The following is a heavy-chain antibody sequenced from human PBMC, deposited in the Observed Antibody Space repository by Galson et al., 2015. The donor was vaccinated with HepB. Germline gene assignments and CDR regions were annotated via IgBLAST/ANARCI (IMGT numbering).Heavy chain of an antibody. CDR1: GFTFSSYW. J-gene: IGHJ4*02. CDR2: IKQDGSEK. Sequence: SLRLSCAASGFTFSSYWMSWVRQAPGKGLEWVANIKQDGSEKYYVDSVKGRFTISRDNAKNSLYLQMNSLRAEDTAVYYCARDLWGWATGSSGWSYFDYWGQGTLVTVSS. D-gene: IGHD6-19*01. CDR3: ARDLWGWATGSSGWSYFDY. V-gene: IGHV3-7*01.